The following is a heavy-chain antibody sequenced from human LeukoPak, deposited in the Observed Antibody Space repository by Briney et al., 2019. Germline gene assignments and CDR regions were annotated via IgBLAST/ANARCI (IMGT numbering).Heavy chain of an antibody. J-gene: IGHJ4*02. V-gene: IGHV3-30*04. CDR3: AYLFSTPDY. CDR2: ISYDGSNK. Sequence: GRSLILSCAASGFTFSSYAMHWVREAPGKGLEWVAVISYDGSNKYYADSVKGRFTISRDNSKNTLYLQMNSLRAEDTAVYYCAYLFSTPDYWGQGTLVTVSS. CDR1: GFTFSSYA. D-gene: IGHD2/OR15-2a*01.